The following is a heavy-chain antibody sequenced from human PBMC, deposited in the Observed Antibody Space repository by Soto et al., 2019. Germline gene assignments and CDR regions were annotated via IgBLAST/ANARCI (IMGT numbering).Heavy chain of an antibody. D-gene: IGHD5-18*01. CDR3: AKVLYTYGRTFDY. V-gene: IGHV3-23*01. J-gene: IGHJ4*02. CDR1: GFTFSNYA. CDR2: TSGGGGST. Sequence: EVQLLESGGGLVQPGGSLRLSCVASGFTFSNYAMSWVRQAPGKGLEWVSGTSGGGGSTKYADSVKGRFTISRDNSKNTLYLQMTSLRAEDTAVYYCAKVLYTYGRTFDYWGQGTLVTVSS.